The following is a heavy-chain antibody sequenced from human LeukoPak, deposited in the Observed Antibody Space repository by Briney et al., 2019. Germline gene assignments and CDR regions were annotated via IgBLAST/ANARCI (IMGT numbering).Heavy chain of an antibody. CDR3: ARHDALYYYYGSGRVSYFDY. V-gene: IGHV4-59*01. J-gene: IGHJ4*02. CDR1: GGSISSYY. D-gene: IGHD3-10*01. CDR2: IYYSGST. Sequence: SETLSLTCTVSGGSISSYYWSWIRQPPGKGLEWIGYIYYSGSTNYNPSLKSRVTISVDTSKNQFSLKLSSVTAADTAVYYCARHDALYYYYGSGRVSYFDYWGQGTLVTVSS.